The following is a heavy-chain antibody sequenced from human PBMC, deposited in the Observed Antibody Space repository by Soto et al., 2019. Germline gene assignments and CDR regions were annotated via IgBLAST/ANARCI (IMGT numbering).Heavy chain of an antibody. CDR2: IYSGGST. V-gene: IGHV3-66*01. CDR1: GFTVSSNY. Sequence: LSLTCAASGFTVSSNYMSWVRQAPGKGLEWVSVIYSGGSTYYADSVKGRFTISRDNSKNTLYLQMNSLRAEDTAVYYCARVYPYYYDSSGYYFDYWGQGTLVTVSS. CDR3: ARVYPYYYDSSGYYFDY. D-gene: IGHD3-22*01. J-gene: IGHJ4*02.